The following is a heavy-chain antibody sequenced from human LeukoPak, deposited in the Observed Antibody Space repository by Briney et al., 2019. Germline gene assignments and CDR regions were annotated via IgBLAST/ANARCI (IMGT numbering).Heavy chain of an antibody. V-gene: IGHV4-39*07. J-gene: IGHJ3*02. Sequence: SETLSLTCTVSGGSISSSSYYWGWIRQPPGKGLEWIGSIYYSGSTNYNPSLKSRVTISVDKSKNQFSLKLSSVTAADTAVYYCARDYGGNYDAFDIWGQGTMVTVSS. CDR2: IYYSGST. CDR1: GGSISSSSYY. CDR3: ARDYGGNYDAFDI. D-gene: IGHD4-23*01.